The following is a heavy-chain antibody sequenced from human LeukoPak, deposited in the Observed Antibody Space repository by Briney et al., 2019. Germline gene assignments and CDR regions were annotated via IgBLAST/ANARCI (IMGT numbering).Heavy chain of an antibody. D-gene: IGHD6-25*01. Sequence: GASVTVSCTGSPYTFTGYYMHWVRHAPGQGLEWMGWINPNSGGKNYAQKFQGRVTMTRDTSISTAYMELSRLRSDDTAVYYCARDAAATSLDYWGQGTLVTVSS. J-gene: IGHJ4*02. CDR2: INPNSGGK. V-gene: IGHV1-2*02. CDR3: ARDAAATSLDY. CDR1: PYTFTGYY.